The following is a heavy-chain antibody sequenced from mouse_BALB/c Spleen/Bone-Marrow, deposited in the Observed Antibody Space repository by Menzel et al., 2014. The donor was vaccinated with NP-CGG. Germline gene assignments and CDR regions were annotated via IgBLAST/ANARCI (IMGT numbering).Heavy chain of an antibody. V-gene: IGHV14-3*02. Sequence: EVKLMESGAELVKPGASVKLSLTASGFNIKDTYMHWVKQRPEQGLEWIGRIDPANGNTKYDPKFQGKATITADTSSNTAYLQLSSLTSEDTAVYYCALYYDYDVGYWGQATTLTVSS. D-gene: IGHD2-4*01. CDR3: ALYYDYDVGY. CDR1: GFNIKDTY. CDR2: IDPANGNT. J-gene: IGHJ2*01.